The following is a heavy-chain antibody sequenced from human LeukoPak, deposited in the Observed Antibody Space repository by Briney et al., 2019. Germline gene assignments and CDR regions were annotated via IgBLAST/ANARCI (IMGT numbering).Heavy chain of an antibody. CDR1: GFTFSSSW. CDR3: ARADGSSWYDDYFDY. CDR2: IKQDGSEK. Sequence: GGSLRLSCAASGFTFSSSWMSWARQAPGKGLECVANIKQDGSEKYYVDSVKGRFTISRDNAKNSLYLQMNSLRAEDTAVYYCARADGSSWYDDYFDYWGQGTLVTVSS. V-gene: IGHV3-7*01. J-gene: IGHJ4*02. D-gene: IGHD6-13*01.